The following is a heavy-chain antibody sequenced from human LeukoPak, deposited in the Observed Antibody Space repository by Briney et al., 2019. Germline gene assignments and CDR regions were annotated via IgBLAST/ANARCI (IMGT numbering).Heavy chain of an antibody. D-gene: IGHD3-10*02. J-gene: IGHJ6*02. CDR2: ISGSGGST. Sequence: GGSLRLSCAASGFTFSSYAMSWVRQAPGKGLEWVSAISGSGGSTYYADSVKGRFTISRDNSKNTLYLQMNSLRAEDTAVYYCAKDEFRRKNYYVYLYYYGMDVWGQGTTVTVSS. V-gene: IGHV3-23*01. CDR3: AKDEFRRKNYYVYLYYYGMDV. CDR1: GFTFSSYA.